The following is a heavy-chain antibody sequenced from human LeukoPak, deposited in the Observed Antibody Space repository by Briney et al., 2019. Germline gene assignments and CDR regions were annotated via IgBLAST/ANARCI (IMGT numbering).Heavy chain of an antibody. CDR2: INPNSGDT. J-gene: IGHJ4*02. CDR3: ARARRYYDSSGYYGY. CDR1: GYTFTGYY. Sequence: GASVKVSCKASGYTFTGYYMHWVRQAPGQGLEWMGWINPNSGDTNYAQKFQGRVTMTRDTSISTAYMELSRLRSDDTAVYYCARARRYYDSSGYYGYWGQGTLVTVSS. D-gene: IGHD3-22*01. V-gene: IGHV1-2*02.